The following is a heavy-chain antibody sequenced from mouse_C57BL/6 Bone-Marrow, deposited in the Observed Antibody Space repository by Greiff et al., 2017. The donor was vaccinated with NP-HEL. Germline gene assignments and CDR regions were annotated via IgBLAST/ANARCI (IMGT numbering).Heavy chain of an antibody. J-gene: IGHJ4*01. CDR2: INPYNGGT. V-gene: IGHV1-19*01. CDR1: GYTFTDYY. CDR3: AREEGTVVASYYYAMDY. D-gene: IGHD1-1*01. Sequence: EVQLQQSGPVLVKPGASVKMSCKASGYTFTDYYMNWVKQSHGKSLEWIGVINPYNGGTSYNQKFKGKATLTVDKSSSTAYMELNSLTSEDSAVYYCAREEGTVVASYYYAMDYWGQGTSVTVSS.